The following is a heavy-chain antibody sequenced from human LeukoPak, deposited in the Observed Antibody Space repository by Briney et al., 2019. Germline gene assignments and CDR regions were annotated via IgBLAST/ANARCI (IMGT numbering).Heavy chain of an antibody. Sequence: ASVKVSCKVSGYTLTELSMHWVRQAPGKGLEWMGGFDPEDGETIYAQKFQGRVTMTEDTSTDTAYMELSSLRSEDTDVYYCATTYYYDSSGYSLFDYWGQGTLVTVSS. J-gene: IGHJ4*02. CDR2: FDPEDGET. D-gene: IGHD3-22*01. V-gene: IGHV1-24*01. CDR3: ATTYYYDSSGYSLFDY. CDR1: GYTLTELS.